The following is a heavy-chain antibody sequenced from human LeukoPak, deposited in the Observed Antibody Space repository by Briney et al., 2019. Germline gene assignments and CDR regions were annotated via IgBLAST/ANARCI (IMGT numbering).Heavy chain of an antibody. Sequence: GGSLRLSCAASGFTFNNAWMSWVRQAPGKGLEWVGRTKSKANDGTADYAAPVKGRFTISRDDSKNTLYLQMNSLKTEDTAVYYCTTHYSGYDSSFDYWGQGSLVTVSS. CDR3: TTHYSGYDSSFDY. J-gene: IGHJ4*02. CDR1: GFTFNNAW. V-gene: IGHV3-15*01. D-gene: IGHD5-12*01. CDR2: TKSKANDGTA.